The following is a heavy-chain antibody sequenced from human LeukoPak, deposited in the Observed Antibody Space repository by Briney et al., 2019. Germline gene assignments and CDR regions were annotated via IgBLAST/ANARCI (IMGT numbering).Heavy chain of an antibody. CDR2: IWYDGRNK. V-gene: IGHV3-33*01. D-gene: IGHD3-10*01. CDR3: ARELINYGSGSYFYYGMDV. J-gene: IGHJ6*02. CDR1: GFTFSSYG. Sequence: GGSLRVFCAASGFTFSSYGMHWVRQAPGKGLEWVAVIWYDGRNKYYADSEKGRFTISRDNSKNTLYLQMNSLGAEDTAVYYCARELINYGSGSYFYYGMDVWGQGTTVTVSS.